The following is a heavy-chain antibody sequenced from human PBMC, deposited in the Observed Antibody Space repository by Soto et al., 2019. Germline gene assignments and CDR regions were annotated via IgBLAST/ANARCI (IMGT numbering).Heavy chain of an antibody. Sequence: PGGSLRLSCAASGFTFSSYDMHWVRQATGKGLEWVSAIGTAGDTYYPGSVKGRFTISRENAKNSLYLQMNSLRAEDTAVYYCARDRLDERPYYYYYYGMDVWGQGTTVTVSS. J-gene: IGHJ6*02. CDR2: IGTAGDT. CDR1: GFTFSSYD. D-gene: IGHD5-12*01. V-gene: IGHV3-13*01. CDR3: ARDRLDERPYYYYYYGMDV.